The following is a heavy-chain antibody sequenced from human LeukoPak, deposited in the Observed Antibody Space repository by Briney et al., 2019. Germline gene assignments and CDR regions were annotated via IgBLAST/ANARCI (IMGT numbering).Heavy chain of an antibody. D-gene: IGHD6-19*01. CDR1: GYTFTSYG. Sequence: GASVKVSCKASGYTFTSYGISWVRQAPGQGLEWMGWISAYNGNTNYAQKLQGRVTITADESTSTAYMELSSLRSEDTAVYYCMYEVAVAGTHYFDYWGQGTLVTVSS. J-gene: IGHJ4*02. V-gene: IGHV1-18*01. CDR3: MYEVAVAGTHYFDY. CDR2: ISAYNGNT.